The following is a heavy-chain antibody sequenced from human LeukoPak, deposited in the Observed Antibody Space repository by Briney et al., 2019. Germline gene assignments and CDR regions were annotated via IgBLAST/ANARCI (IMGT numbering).Heavy chain of an antibody. CDR2: ISYDGSNK. CDR1: GFTFSSYA. CDR3: ARDKDEALDY. Sequence: PGGSLRLSCAASGFTFSSYAMHWVRQAPGKGLEWVAVISYDGSNKYYADFVKGRFTISRDNSKNTLYLQMNSLRAEDTAVYYCARDKDEALDYWGQGTLVTVSS. V-gene: IGHV3-30-3*01. J-gene: IGHJ4*02.